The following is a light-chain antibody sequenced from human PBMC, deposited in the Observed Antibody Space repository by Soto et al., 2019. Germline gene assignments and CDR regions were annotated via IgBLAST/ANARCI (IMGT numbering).Light chain of an antibody. Sequence: QPVLTQPPSASGTPGQRVTISCSGSNSNIGSDTVNWYQQVPGKAPKLLIYSNNQRPSGVPDRFSGSKSGTSTSLAISGLQSEDEADYYCPSWDDSLKNVVFGGGTKVTVL. J-gene: IGLJ2*01. CDR3: PSWDDSLKNVV. CDR2: SNN. CDR1: NSNIGSDT. V-gene: IGLV1-44*01.